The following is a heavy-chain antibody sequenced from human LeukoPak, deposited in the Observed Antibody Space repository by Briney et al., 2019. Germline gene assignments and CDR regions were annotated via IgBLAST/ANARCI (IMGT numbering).Heavy chain of an antibody. V-gene: IGHV4-59*01. D-gene: IGHD6-19*01. Sequence: SETLSLTCTVSGGSISSYYWSWIRQPPGKGLEWIGYIYYGGSTNYNPSLKSRVTISVDTSKNQFSLKLSSVTAADTAVYYCASSSGWYGYYYYGMDVWGQGTTVTVSS. CDR1: GGSISSYY. CDR3: ASSSGWYGYYYYGMDV. CDR2: IYYGGST. J-gene: IGHJ6*02.